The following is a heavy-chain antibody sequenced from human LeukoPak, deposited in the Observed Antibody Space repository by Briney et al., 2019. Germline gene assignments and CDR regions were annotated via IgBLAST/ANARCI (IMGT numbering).Heavy chain of an antibody. V-gene: IGHV3-7*05. Sequence: GGSLRLSCAASGFPFSSYWMIWVRPAPGKGLEWVANIKQDGSEKYHVDSVKGRFTISRDNAKNSLYLQMNSLRAEDTAVYYCARGYSGYVNWGQGTLVTVSS. CDR3: ARGYSGYVN. CDR2: IKQDGSEK. D-gene: IGHD5-12*01. CDR1: GFPFSSYW. J-gene: IGHJ4*02.